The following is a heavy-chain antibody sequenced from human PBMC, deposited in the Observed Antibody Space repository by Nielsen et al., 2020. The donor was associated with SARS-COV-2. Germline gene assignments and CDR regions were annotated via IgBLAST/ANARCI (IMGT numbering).Heavy chain of an antibody. J-gene: IGHJ6*02. CDR3: ARELLGMGDYYYGMDV. Sequence: ASVKVSCKASGYTFTSYAMNWVRQAPRQGLEWMGWINTNTGNPTYAQGFTGRFVFSLDTSVSTAYLQISSLKAEDTAVYYCARELLGMGDYYYGMDVWGQGTTVTVSS. CDR2: INTNTGNP. D-gene: IGHD7-27*01. CDR1: GYTFTSYA. V-gene: IGHV7-4-1*02.